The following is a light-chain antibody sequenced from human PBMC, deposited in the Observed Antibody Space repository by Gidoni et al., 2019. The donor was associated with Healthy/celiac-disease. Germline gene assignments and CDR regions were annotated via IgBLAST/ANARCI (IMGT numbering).Light chain of an antibody. CDR1: QSVSSN. Sequence: EIVMPQPPATLSVSPGERATLSCRASQSVSSNLAWYQQKHGQAPRLLIYGASTRATGIPARFSGSGSGTEFTLTISSLQSEDFAVYYCQQYNNWPPYTFGQGTKLEIK. CDR3: QQYNNWPPYT. V-gene: IGKV3-15*01. J-gene: IGKJ2*01. CDR2: GAS.